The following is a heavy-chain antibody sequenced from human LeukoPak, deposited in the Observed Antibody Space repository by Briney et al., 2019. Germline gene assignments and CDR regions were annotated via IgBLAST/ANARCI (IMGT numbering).Heavy chain of an antibody. D-gene: IGHD3-10*01. CDR3: ARDMSMVRGVITEYYYYYGMDV. Sequence: TGGSLRLSCAASGLTFSSYGMHWVRQAPGKGLEWVAVISFDGSNKHYADSVRGRFTISRDNSKDTLYLQMNSLRAEDTAVYYCARDMSMVRGVITEYYYYYGMDVWGQGTTVTVSS. CDR2: ISFDGSNK. J-gene: IGHJ6*02. CDR1: GLTFSSYG. V-gene: IGHV3-30*03.